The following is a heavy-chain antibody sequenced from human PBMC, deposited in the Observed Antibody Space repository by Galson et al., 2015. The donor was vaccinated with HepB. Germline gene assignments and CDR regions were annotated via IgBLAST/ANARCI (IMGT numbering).Heavy chain of an antibody. Sequence: SLRLSCAVSGFTFSSYAMHWVRQAPGKGLEWVAVISYDGSYKYYADSVKGRFTISRDNSKNSLYLQMNSLRAEDTAVYYCARGWQQLAYYLDYWGQGTLVTVSS. CDR3: ARGWQQLAYYLDY. CDR1: GFTFSSYA. V-gene: IGHV3-30-3*01. CDR2: ISYDGSYK. J-gene: IGHJ4*02. D-gene: IGHD6-13*01.